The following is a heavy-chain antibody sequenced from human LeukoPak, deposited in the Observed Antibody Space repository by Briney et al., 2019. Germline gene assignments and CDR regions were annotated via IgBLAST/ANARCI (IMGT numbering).Heavy chain of an antibody. CDR2: IKQDGSEK. V-gene: IGHV3-7*01. CDR3: ARVGWTRYYGSGSYYYYYYMDV. D-gene: IGHD3-10*01. CDR1: GFTFSSYW. J-gene: IGHJ6*03. Sequence: PGGSLRLSCAASGFTFSSYWMSWVRQAPGKGLEWVANIKQDGSEKYYVDSVKGRFTISRDNAKNSLYLQMNSLRAEDTAVYYCARVGWTRYYGSGSYYYYYYMDVWGKGTTVTVSS.